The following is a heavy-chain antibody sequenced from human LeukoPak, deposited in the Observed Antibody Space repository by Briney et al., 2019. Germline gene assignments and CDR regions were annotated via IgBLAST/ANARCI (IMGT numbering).Heavy chain of an antibody. CDR1: GFTVSSNE. J-gene: IGHJ4*02. V-gene: IGHV3-38-3*01. Sequence: GGSLRLSCAASGFTVSSNEMSWVRQAPGKGLEWVSSISGGSTYYADSRKGRFTISRDNSKNTLYLQMNSLRAEDTAVYYCARDRGKFDYWGQGTLVTVSS. CDR3: ARDRGKFDY. CDR2: ISGGST. D-gene: IGHD3-10*01.